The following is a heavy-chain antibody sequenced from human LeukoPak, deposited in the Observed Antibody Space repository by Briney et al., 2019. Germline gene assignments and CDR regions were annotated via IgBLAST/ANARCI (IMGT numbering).Heavy chain of an antibody. CDR1: GYTFTGYY. CDR2: IHPKSGGT. D-gene: IGHD6-13*01. J-gene: IGHJ4*02. V-gene: IGHV1-2*02. Sequence: ASVKVSCKASGYTFTGYYMHWERQAPGQGLEWMGSIHPKSGGTKYAQKFQGRVTVTRDTSISAAYMELSRLTSDDTAVYYCARDPPAAGSTEFDFWGQGTLVTVSS. CDR3: ARDPPAAGSTEFDF.